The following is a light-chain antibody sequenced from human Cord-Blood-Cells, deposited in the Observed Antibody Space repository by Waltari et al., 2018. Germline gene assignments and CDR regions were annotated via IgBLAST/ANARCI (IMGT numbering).Light chain of an antibody. CDR1: QSVSSSY. Sequence: EIMLTQSPGTLSFSPAARPTLSCRASQSVSSSYLAWYQQKPGQAPRLLIYGASSRATGIPDRFSGSGSGTDFTLTISRLEPEDFAVYYCQQYGSSPPYTFGQGTKLEIK. CDR2: GAS. V-gene: IGKV3-20*01. CDR3: QQYGSSPPYT. J-gene: IGKJ2*01.